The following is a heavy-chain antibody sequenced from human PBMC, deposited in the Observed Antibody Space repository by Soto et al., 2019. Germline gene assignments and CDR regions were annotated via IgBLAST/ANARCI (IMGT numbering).Heavy chain of an antibody. CDR1: GFNFNNYA. CDR2: VSFDGTNT. J-gene: IGHJ6*02. D-gene: IGHD2-21*01. Sequence: QVQVVESGGGVVRPVRSLRLSCAASGFNFNNYAMHWVRQAPGKGLEWVAVVSFDGTNTYYADSVKGRFTISRDSSNNTVSLQMNGLTSEDTAAYYCATAGGGGDYYYGLDVWGQGTTVTVSS. V-gene: IGHV3-30*03. CDR3: ATAGGGGDYYYGLDV.